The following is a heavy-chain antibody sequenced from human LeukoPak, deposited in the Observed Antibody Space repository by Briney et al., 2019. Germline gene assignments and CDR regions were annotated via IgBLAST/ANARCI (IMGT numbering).Heavy chain of an antibody. Sequence: PGGSLRLSCAASGFTFSSYAMHWVRQAPGKGLEWVAVMSYDESNTYYAASVKGRFTISRDISKNTLYLQMNSLRAEDTAVYYCAREVSVVRGVNWGQGTLVTVSS. CDR2: MSYDESNT. CDR1: GFTFSSYA. CDR3: AREVSVVRGVN. J-gene: IGHJ4*02. V-gene: IGHV3-30-3*01. D-gene: IGHD3-10*01.